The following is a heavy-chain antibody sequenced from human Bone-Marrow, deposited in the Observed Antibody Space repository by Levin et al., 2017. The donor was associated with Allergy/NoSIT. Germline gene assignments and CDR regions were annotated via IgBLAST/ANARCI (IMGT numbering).Heavy chain of an antibody. J-gene: IGHJ4*02. CDR1: GFTFSSYS. Sequence: GESLKISCAASGFTFSSYSMNWVRQAPGKGLEWVSYISSSSSTIYHADSVKGRFTISRDNAKNSLSLQMNSLRAGDTAVYYCARDYCSSTSCRFDYWGQGTLVTVSS. CDR2: ISSSSSTI. V-gene: IGHV3-48*01. D-gene: IGHD2-2*01. CDR3: ARDYCSSTSCRFDY.